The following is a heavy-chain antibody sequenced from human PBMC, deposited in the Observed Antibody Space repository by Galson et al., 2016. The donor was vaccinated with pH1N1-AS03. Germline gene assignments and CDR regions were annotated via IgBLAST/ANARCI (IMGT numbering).Heavy chain of an antibody. J-gene: IGHJ6*02. CDR2: INPNNGVT. V-gene: IGHV1-2*04. CDR3: SRDPRGPCSSATCATTYYFDMDV. D-gene: IGHD1-26*01. CDR1: GYIFTGFH. Sequence: SVKVSCKASGYIFTGFHVHWVRQAPGQGLEWMGWINPNNGVTNYAQKFEAWVTMTGDTSISTAYLELYGLKSDDTAVYYWSRDPRGPCSSATCATTYYFDMDVWGQGTTVIVSS.